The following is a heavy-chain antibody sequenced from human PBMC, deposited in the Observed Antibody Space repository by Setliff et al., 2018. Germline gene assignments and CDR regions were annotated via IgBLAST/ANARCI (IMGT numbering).Heavy chain of an antibody. J-gene: IGHJ1*01. CDR1: GGSNSGGTW. V-gene: IGHV4-4*01. CDR3: TVRDFNCTDGRCAYFFDP. D-gene: IGHD2-8*02. CDR2: ISHSGIT. Sequence: PETLSLTCAVSGGSNSGGTWWTWVRQSPEKGLEWIGEISHSGITNYKSSLKSRATISIDMSKRQFSLDLTSVTAADTAIYFCTVRDFNCTDGRCAYFFDPWGQGSLVTVSS.